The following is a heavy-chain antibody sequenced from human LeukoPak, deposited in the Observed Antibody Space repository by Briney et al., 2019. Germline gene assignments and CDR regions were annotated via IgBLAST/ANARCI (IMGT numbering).Heavy chain of an antibody. Sequence: SETLSLTCTISGGSISDYYWSWIRQPPGKGLEWIGYIYYSGSTNYNPSLKSRVTISMDTSKNQFSLKLSSVTAADTAVYYCARDGDSSSYAFDIWGQGTMVTVSS. J-gene: IGHJ3*02. CDR1: GGSISDYY. CDR2: IYYSGST. CDR3: ARDGDSSSYAFDI. D-gene: IGHD6-6*01. V-gene: IGHV4-59*01.